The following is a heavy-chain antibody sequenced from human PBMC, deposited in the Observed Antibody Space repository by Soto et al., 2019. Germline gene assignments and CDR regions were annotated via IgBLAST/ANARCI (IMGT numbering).Heavy chain of an antibody. Sequence: QVQLVESGGGVVQPGRSLRLSCAASGFTFSSYAMHWVRQAPGKGLEWVAVISYDGSNKYYADSVKGRLTISRDNSKNTLYLQMNSLRAEDTAVYYCARDAAMIVVVTALDYWGQGTLVTVSS. D-gene: IGHD3-22*01. CDR2: ISYDGSNK. V-gene: IGHV3-30-3*01. J-gene: IGHJ4*02. CDR3: ARDAAMIVVVTALDY. CDR1: GFTFSSYA.